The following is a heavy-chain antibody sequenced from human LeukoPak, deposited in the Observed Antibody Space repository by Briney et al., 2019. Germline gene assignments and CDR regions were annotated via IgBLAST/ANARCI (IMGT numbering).Heavy chain of an antibody. J-gene: IGHJ4*02. Sequence: SETPSLTCAVYGGSFSGYYWSWIRQPPGKGLEWIGEINHSGSTNYNPSLKSRVTISVDTSKNQFSLKLSSVTAADTAVYYCARGAGGSGSYPRFDYWGQGTLVTVSS. CDR3: ARGAGGSGSYPRFDY. CDR1: GGSFSGYY. D-gene: IGHD3-10*01. V-gene: IGHV4-34*01. CDR2: INHSGST.